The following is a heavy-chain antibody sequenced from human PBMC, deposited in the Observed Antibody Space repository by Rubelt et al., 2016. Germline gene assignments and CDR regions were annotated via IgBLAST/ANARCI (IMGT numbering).Heavy chain of an antibody. J-gene: IGHJ3*02. V-gene: IGHV4-34*01. D-gene: IGHD2-21*02. CDR3: VRGGLGCGGDCGGAFDI. CDR2: INHSGST. CDR1: GGSFSGYY. Sequence: QVQLQQWGAGLLKPSETLSLTCAVYGGSFSGYYWSWIRPSPGKGLEWIGEINHSGSTHYNPSLKSRVTITTDASKNQFSLKWSSVTAADTAVYYCVRGGLGCGGDCGGAFDIWGQGTLVTVSS.